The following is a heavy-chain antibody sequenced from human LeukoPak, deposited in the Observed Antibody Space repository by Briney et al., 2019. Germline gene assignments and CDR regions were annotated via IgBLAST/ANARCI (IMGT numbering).Heavy chain of an antibody. Sequence: KPSETLSLTCTVSGGSINNYYWSWIRQPPGKGLEWIGYIYYSGDTNYNPSLKSRVTILVDTSKNQFSLKLSSVTAADTAVYYCARGSIAAAGPPFQHWGQGTLVTVSS. V-gene: IGHV4-59*08. D-gene: IGHD6-13*01. CDR2: IYYSGDT. J-gene: IGHJ1*01. CDR1: GGSINNYY. CDR3: ARGSIAAAGPPFQH.